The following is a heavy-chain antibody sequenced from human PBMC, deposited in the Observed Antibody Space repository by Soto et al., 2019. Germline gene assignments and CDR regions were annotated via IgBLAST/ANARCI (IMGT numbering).Heavy chain of an antibody. D-gene: IGHD1-7*01. CDR2: SYYSGST. V-gene: IGHV4-61*08. J-gene: IGHJ4*02. Sequence: KTSETLSLTCTVSGGSVSSGDYYRSWIRQPPGKGLEWIGNSYYSGSTNYNPSLKSRATMSVDTSKNQFSLKVSAATAADTAVYYCASRDPGTSVDYWGQGTLVTVSS. CDR3: ASRDPGTSVDY. CDR1: GGSVSSGDYY.